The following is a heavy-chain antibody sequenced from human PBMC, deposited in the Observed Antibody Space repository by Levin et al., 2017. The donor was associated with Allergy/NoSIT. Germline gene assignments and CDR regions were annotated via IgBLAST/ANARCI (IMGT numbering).Heavy chain of an antibody. J-gene: IGHJ3*02. CDR2: IYYSGST. CDR1: GGSISSGDYY. Sequence: PSETLSLTCTVSGGSISSGDYYWSWIRQPPGKGLEWIGYIYYSGSTYYNPSLKSRVTISVDTSKNQFSLKLSSVTAADTAVYYCARASGIVATINLRQTELEGFDIWGQGTMVTVSS. CDR3: ARASGIVATINLRQTELEGFDI. D-gene: IGHD5-12*01. V-gene: IGHV4-30-4*01.